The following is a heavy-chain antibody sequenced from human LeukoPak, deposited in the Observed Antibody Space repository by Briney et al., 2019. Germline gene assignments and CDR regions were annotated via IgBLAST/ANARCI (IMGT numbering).Heavy chain of an antibody. D-gene: IGHD2-2*01. Sequence: GASVKVSCKASGGTFSSYAISWVRQAPGQGLEWMGRIIPILGIANYAQKFQGRVTITADKSTSTAYMELSSLRSEDTAVYYCARDRYCSSTSCYGSITWFDPWGQGTLVTVSS. CDR1: GGTFSSYA. CDR3: ARDRYCSSTSCYGSITWFDP. J-gene: IGHJ5*02. CDR2: IIPILGIA. V-gene: IGHV1-69*04.